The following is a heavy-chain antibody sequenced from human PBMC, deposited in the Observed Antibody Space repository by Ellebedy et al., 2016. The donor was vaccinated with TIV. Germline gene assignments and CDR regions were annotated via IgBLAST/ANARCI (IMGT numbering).Heavy chain of an antibody. CDR2: ISGSGGST. V-gene: IGHV3-23*01. D-gene: IGHD5-12*01. J-gene: IGHJ4*02. Sequence: GESLKISCAASGFTFSSYAMSWVRQALGRRLEWVSAISGSGGSTHYVDSVRGRFTISRDNSKNTLYLQMTSLRAEDTAVYYCALQEWLIQHWGQGTLVTVSS. CDR3: ALQEWLIQH. CDR1: GFTFSSYA.